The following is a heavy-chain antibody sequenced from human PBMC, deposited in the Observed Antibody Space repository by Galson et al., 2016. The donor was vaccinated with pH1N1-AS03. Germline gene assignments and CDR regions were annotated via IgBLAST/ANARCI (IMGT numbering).Heavy chain of an antibody. V-gene: IGHV4-38-2*01. CDR3: ARFEWSDSYCDY. CDR2: IYHTGRT. Sequence: SKTLSLTCDVSGYSISSGYYWGWIRQAPGKALEYIGNIYHTGRTYYNLSLKSRVTISRDTSKNQLSLKVRSVTAADTAVYYCARFEWSDSYCDYWGQGMLVTVSS. J-gene: IGHJ4*02. D-gene: IGHD3-3*01. CDR1: GYSISSGYY.